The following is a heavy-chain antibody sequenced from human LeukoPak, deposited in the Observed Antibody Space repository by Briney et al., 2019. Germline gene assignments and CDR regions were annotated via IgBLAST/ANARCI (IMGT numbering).Heavy chain of an antibody. Sequence: QPGGSLRLSCAASGFTFSSYGMSWVRQAPGKGLEWVSAISGSGGSTYYADSVKGRFTISRDNSKNTLYLQMNSLRAEDTAVYYCARDSGNYLDAFDIWGQGTMVTVSS. J-gene: IGHJ3*02. D-gene: IGHD1-7*01. CDR2: ISGSGGST. V-gene: IGHV3-23*01. CDR1: GFTFSSYG. CDR3: ARDSGNYLDAFDI.